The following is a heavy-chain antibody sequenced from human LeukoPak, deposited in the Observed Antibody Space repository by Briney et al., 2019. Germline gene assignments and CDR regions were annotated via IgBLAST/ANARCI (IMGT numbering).Heavy chain of an antibody. CDR1: GYTFTTYG. CDR2: ISAYNGNT. Sequence: AASVKVSCKTSGYTFTTYGINWVRQAPGQGLEWMGWISAYNGNTNYAEKLQGRVTMTTDTSTSTVYIELRSLRSDDTAVYYCAREKRITIFGVVYYFDYWGQGTLITVSS. D-gene: IGHD3-3*01. J-gene: IGHJ4*02. V-gene: IGHV1-18*01. CDR3: AREKRITIFGVVYYFDY.